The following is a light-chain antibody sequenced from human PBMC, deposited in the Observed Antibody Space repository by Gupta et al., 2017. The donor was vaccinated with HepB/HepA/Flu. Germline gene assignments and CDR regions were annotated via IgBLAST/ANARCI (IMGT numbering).Light chain of an antibody. V-gene: IGKV2-28*01. CDR3: IQDLPTLT. Sequence: DIVMTQSPLSLPVTPGEPASISCRSSQSLLHSNGYNYLDWYLQKPGQSPQLMIYLGSTRASGVPDRFSGSGEGKDFTLKSSRGEDEDVGVYYGIQDLPTLTFGGGTKVEIK. CDR2: LGS. J-gene: IGKJ4*01. CDR1: QSLLHSNGYNY.